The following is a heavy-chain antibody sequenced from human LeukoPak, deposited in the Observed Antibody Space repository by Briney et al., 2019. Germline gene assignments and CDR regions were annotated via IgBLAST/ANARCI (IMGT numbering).Heavy chain of an antibody. V-gene: IGHV3-23*01. CDR3: AKAPRAAAGTYNGMDV. J-gene: IGHJ6*02. Sequence: GGSLRLSCAASGFTFSSYAMSWVRQAPGKGLEWVSAISGSGGSTYYADSVKGRFTISRDNSKDTLYLQMNSLRAEDTAVYYCAKAPRAAAGTYNGMDVWGQGTTVTVSS. CDR1: GFTFSSYA. D-gene: IGHD6-13*01. CDR2: ISGSGGST.